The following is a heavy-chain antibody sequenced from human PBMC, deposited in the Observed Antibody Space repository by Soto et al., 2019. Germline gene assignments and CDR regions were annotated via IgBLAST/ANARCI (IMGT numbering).Heavy chain of an antibody. Sequence: VQLVESGGGLVQPGGSLRLSCAASGFTFSSFWMTWVRQGPGKGLEWVANIKQDGGEKYYVDSVEGRFTISRDNAKNSLYLQSNSLRAEDTAVYYCARARGAGAYYYCNALDVWGQGTTVTVSS. CDR1: GFTFSSFW. D-gene: IGHD5-12*01. CDR2: IKQDGGEK. CDR3: ARARGAGAYYYCNALDV. J-gene: IGHJ6*02. V-gene: IGHV3-7*05.